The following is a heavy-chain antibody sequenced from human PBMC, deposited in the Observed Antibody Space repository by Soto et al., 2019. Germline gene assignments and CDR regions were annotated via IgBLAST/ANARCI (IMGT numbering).Heavy chain of an antibody. J-gene: IGHJ5*02. D-gene: IGHD2-2*01. V-gene: IGHV1-69*12. CDR2: IIPIFGTA. CDR3: ASFGTSCSLCNWFDP. CDR1: GGTFSSYA. Sequence: QVQLVQSGAEVKKPGSSVKVSCKASGGTFSSYAISWVRQAPGQGLEWMGGIIPIFGTANYAQKFQGRVTIXXDXSXXTAYMELSSLSSEDTAVYYCASFGTSCSLCNWFDPWGQGTLVTVSS.